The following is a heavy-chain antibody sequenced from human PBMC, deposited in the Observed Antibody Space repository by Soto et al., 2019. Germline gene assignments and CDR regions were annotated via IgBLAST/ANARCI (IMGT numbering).Heavy chain of an antibody. CDR1: GFSFNTSG. J-gene: IGHJ6*02. D-gene: IGHD2-21*02. Sequence: PGGSLRLSCAASGFSFNTSGTHWVRQAPGKGLEWVAVIAFDGSQEFYGDSVRGRSTISRDNSKNTLFLQMKSLTPEDTAVYYCATKVRVTNYLYYGMDVWGQGTTVTVSS. V-gene: IGHV3-30*03. CDR3: ATKVRVTNYLYYGMDV. CDR2: IAFDGSQE.